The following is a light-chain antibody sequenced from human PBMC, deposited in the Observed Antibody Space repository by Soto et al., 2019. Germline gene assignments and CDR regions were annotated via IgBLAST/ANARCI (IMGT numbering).Light chain of an antibody. Sequence: IQMTQSPSSLSASVGDRVTITCRASQDIRNDLGWYHQKPGKAPKRLNYAASSLESGVQSRVSGSGPGTECTLTLSSLQPEDVVPCYCLQDNTYPYTLGQWTKLE. CDR2: AAS. J-gene: IGKJ2*01. CDR3: LQDNTYPYT. CDR1: QDIRND. V-gene: IGKV1-17*01.